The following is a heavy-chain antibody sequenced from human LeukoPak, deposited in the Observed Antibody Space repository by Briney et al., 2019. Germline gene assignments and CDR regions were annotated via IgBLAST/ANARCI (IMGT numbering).Heavy chain of an antibody. CDR1: GFTFSSYW. V-gene: IGHV3-7*03. Sequence: GGSLRLSCAASGFTFSSYWMSWVRQAPGKGLEWVANIKQDGSEKYYVDSVKGRFTISRGNAKNSLYLQMNSLRAEDTAVYYCARDLYYDFWSGYYTQNQYYYYGMDVWGQGTTVTVSS. CDR2: IKQDGSEK. CDR3: ARDLYYDFWSGYYTQNQYYYYGMDV. D-gene: IGHD3-3*01. J-gene: IGHJ6*02.